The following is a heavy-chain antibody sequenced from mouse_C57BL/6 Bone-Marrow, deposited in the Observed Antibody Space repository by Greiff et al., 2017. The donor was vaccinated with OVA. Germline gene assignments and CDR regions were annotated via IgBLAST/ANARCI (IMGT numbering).Heavy chain of an antibody. CDR3: ARLDWDYFDY. CDR2: IYPGDGDT. CDR1: GYAFSSYW. J-gene: IGHJ2*01. V-gene: IGHV1-80*01. Sequence: VQLKESGAELVKPGASVKISCKASGYAFSSYWMNWVKQRPGKGLEWIGQIYPGDGDTNYNGKFKGKATLTADKSSSTAYMQLSSLTSEDSAVYFCARLDWDYFDYWGQGTTLTVSS. D-gene: IGHD4-1*01.